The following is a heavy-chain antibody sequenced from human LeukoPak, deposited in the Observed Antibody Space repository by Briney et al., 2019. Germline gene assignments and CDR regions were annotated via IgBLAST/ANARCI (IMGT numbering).Heavy chain of an antibody. CDR1: GVSISSYS. V-gene: IGHV4-59*01. CDR2: IYYSGNT. CDR3: ARDPYYGMDV. Sequence: SETLSLTCTVSGVSISSYSWSWIRQPPGKGLEWIGYIYYSGNTNYNPSLTSRVTISLDTSKNQFSLKLSSVTAADTAVYYCARDPYYGMDVWGQGTTVTVSS. J-gene: IGHJ6*02.